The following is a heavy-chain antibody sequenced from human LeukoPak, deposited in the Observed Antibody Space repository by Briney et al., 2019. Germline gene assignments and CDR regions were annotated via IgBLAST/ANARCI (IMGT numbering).Heavy chain of an antibody. J-gene: IGHJ1*01. CDR1: GFTFSSYA. Sequence: GGSLRLSCAASGFTFSSYAMHWVRQAPGKGLEWVAVISYDGSNKYYADFARGRFTISRDNSKNTLYLHMHSLNAEHTAVYYCVRLGFCSGVDCYWDPSYNLWGQGTLVTVSS. CDR3: VRLGFCSGVDCYWDPSYNL. D-gene: IGHD2-21*02. V-gene: IGHV3-30-3*01. CDR2: ISYDGSNK.